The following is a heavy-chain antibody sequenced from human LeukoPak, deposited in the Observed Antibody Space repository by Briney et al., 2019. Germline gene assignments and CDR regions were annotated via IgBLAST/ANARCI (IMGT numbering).Heavy chain of an antibody. V-gene: IGHV5-51*01. CDR1: GYNFSNCL. CDR3: ARQNRANIAAAPIDY. D-gene: IGHD6-13*01. CDR2: IYPGDSDT. J-gene: IGHJ4*02. Sequence: GESLKISCEGSGYNFSNCLIGWVRQMPGKGLEWMGIIYPGDSDTRYGPSFQGQVTISADKSISTAYLQWSSLKASDTAMYYCARQNRANIAAAPIDYWGQGTLVTVSS.